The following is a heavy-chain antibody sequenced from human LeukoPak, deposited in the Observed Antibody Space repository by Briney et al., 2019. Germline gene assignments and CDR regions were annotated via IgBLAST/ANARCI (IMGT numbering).Heavy chain of an antibody. CDR3: ASPGPGDYVWVSYRYTRRGMDDAFDI. J-gene: IGHJ3*02. Sequence: ASVKVSCKASGYTFTGYYMHWVRQAPGQGLEWMGWINPNSGGTNYAQKFQGRVTMTRDTSISTAYMELSRLRSDDTAVYYCASPGPGDYVWVSYRYTRRGMDDAFDIWGQGTMATVSS. CDR2: INPNSGGT. V-gene: IGHV1-2*02. D-gene: IGHD3-16*02. CDR1: GYTFTGYY.